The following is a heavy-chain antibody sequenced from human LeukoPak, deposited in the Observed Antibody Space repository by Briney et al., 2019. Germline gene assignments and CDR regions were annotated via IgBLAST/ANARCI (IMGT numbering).Heavy chain of an antibody. CDR2: IYYSGST. CDR3: ARSGSYYYDSSGCYNYYYYMDV. CDR1: GGSISSYY. J-gene: IGHJ6*03. V-gene: IGHV4-59*01. Sequence: PSETLSLTCTVSGGSISSYYWSWIRQPPGKGLEWIGYIYYSGSTNYNPSLKSRVTISVDTSKNQFSLKLSSVTAADTAVYYCARSGSYYYDSSGCYNYYYYMDVWGKGTTVTVSS. D-gene: IGHD3-22*01.